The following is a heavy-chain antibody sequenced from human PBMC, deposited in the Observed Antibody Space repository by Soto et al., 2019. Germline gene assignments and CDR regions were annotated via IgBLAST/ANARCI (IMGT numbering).Heavy chain of an antibody. CDR3: ARDLAAPGGAARPRKDYYYGMDV. CDR2: ISSSSSYT. Sequence: GGSLRLSCAASGFTFSDYYMSWIRQAPGKGLEWVSYISSSSSYTNYADSVKGRFTISRDNAKNSLYLQMNSLRAEDTAVYYCARDLAAPGGAARPRKDYYYGMDVWGQGTTVTVSS. V-gene: IGHV3-11*06. D-gene: IGHD6-6*01. J-gene: IGHJ6*02. CDR1: GFTFSDYY.